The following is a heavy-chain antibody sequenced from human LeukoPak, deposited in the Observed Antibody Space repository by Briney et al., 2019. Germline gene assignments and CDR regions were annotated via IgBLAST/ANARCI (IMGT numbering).Heavy chain of an antibody. V-gene: IGHV3-48*02. J-gene: IGHJ4*02. D-gene: IGHD2-21*02. CDR2: ISSSNNTI. CDR3: ARSTYCGGDCYPALGY. CDR1: GFTFSSYS. Sequence: GSLRLSCAASGFTFSSYSMNWVRQAPGKGLEWVSYISSSNNTIYYADSVKGRFTISRDNAKNSLYLQMNSLRDEDTAVYYCARSTYCGGDCYPALGYWGQGTPVTVSS.